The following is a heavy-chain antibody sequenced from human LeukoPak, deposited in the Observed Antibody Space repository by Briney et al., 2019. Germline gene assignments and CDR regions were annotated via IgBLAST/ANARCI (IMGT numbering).Heavy chain of an antibody. CDR1: GYTFTSYY. D-gene: IGHD2-21*02. Sequence: ASVKVSCKASGYTFTSYYMHWVRQAPGQGLEWMGIINPSGGSTSYAQKFRGRVTMTRDTSTSTVYKELSSLRSEDTAVYYCARAVVVVTLETNDYFDYWGQGTLVTVSS. CDR3: ARAVVVVTLETNDYFDY. V-gene: IGHV1-46*01. CDR2: INPSGGST. J-gene: IGHJ4*02.